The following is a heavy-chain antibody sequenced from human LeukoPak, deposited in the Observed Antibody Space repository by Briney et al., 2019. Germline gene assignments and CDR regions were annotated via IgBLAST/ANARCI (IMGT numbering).Heavy chain of an antibody. CDR1: GFTFSSYA. V-gene: IGHV3-30*01. Sequence: GGSLRLSCAGSGFTFSSYAMHWVRQAPGKGLEWVAVISYDGSNKYYADSVKGRFTISRDNSKNTLYLQMNSLRAEDTAVYYCARAGFLEDQAGYALWGQGTLVTVSS. CDR3: ARAGFLEDQAGYAL. CDR2: ISYDGSNK. J-gene: IGHJ4*02. D-gene: IGHD3-3*01.